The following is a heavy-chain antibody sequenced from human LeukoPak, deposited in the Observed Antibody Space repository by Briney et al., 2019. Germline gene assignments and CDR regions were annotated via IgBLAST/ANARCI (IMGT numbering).Heavy chain of an antibody. V-gene: IGHV4-34*03. D-gene: IGHD3-10*01. CDR2: INHSGST. Sequence: KTSETLSLTCAVYGGSFSGYYWSWIRQPPGKGLEWIGEINHSGSTNYNPSLKSRVTISVDTSKNQFSLQLSSVTAADTAVYYCRGVRFGELFDYWGQGTLVTVSS. J-gene: IGHJ4*02. CDR1: GGSFSGYY. CDR3: RGVRFGELFDY.